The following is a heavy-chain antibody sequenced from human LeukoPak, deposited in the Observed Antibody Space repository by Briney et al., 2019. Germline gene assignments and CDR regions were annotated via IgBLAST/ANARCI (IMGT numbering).Heavy chain of an antibody. CDR1: GFTFSDYV. Sequence: GGSLRLSCAASGFTFSDYVMSWVRKAPGKGLEWVAGISGSGDYTYYADSVKGRFPIFRDNSKNTLFLQMNNLRVDDTAVYYCAREGASVGTYYSDYWGQGSLVLVSS. CDR3: AREGASVGTYYSDY. V-gene: IGHV3-23*01. J-gene: IGHJ4*02. CDR2: ISGSGDYT. D-gene: IGHD2-21*02.